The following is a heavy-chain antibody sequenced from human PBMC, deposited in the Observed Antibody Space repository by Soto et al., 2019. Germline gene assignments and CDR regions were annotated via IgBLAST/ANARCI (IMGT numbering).Heavy chain of an antibody. Sequence: GGSLRLSCAASGFTFSSYAMHWVRQAPGKGLEWVAVISYDGSNKYYADSVKGRFTISRDNSKNTLYLQMNSLRAEDTAVYYCARDDSLLSHSAMNGMDVWGQGTTVTVSS. CDR3: ARDDSLLSHSAMNGMDV. J-gene: IGHJ6*02. CDR2: ISYDGSNK. CDR1: GFTFSSYA. V-gene: IGHV3-30-3*01. D-gene: IGHD2-2*01.